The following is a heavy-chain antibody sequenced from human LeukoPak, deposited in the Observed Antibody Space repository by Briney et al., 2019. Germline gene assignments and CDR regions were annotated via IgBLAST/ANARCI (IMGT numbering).Heavy chain of an antibody. Sequence: SETLSLTCTVSGGSIGSSSYYWGWIRQPPGKGLEWIGSIYYSGNTYYDPSLKSRVTISVDTSKNQFSLKLSSVTAADTAVYYCASSDKVWYYYDSSGYYGPSNWGQGTLVTVSS. D-gene: IGHD3-22*01. CDR3: ASSDKVWYYYDSSGYYGPSN. CDR2: IYYSGNT. V-gene: IGHV4-39*07. CDR1: GGSIGSSSYY. J-gene: IGHJ4*02.